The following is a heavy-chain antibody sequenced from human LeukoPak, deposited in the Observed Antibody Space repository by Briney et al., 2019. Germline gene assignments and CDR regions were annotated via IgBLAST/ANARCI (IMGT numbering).Heavy chain of an antibody. Sequence: PSQTLSLTCTVSGGSISSGGHYWSWIRQPAGKGLEYLGRIYATGSTNYNPSLRSRVTISADTSMNHFSLKLSSVTAADTAVYYCARDRTYSGSGIYTYFDYWGQGILVTVSS. D-gene: IGHD3-10*01. V-gene: IGHV4-61*02. J-gene: IGHJ4*02. CDR1: GGSISSGGHY. CDR3: ARDRTYSGSGIYTYFDY. CDR2: IYATGST.